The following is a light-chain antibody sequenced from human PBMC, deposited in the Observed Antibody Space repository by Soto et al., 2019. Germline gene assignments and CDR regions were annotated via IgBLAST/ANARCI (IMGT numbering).Light chain of an antibody. J-gene: IGKJ1*01. V-gene: IGKV3-15*01. CDR3: QQFNVWHRT. CDR2: GAS. CDR1: QSVGSN. Sequence: EIVMTQSPATLSVSPGGRATLSCRASQSVGSNLAWYQQKPGQAPRLLIYGASTRATDIPARFSGSGSGTEFALTINSLQSEDSAVYFCQQFNVWHRTFGQGTKVDIK.